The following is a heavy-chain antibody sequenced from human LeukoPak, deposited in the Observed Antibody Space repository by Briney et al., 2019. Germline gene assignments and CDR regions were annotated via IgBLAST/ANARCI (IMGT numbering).Heavy chain of an antibody. CDR1: GFTFSSYA. D-gene: IGHD2-2*01. J-gene: IGHJ5*02. Sequence: GGSLRLSCAASGFTFSSYAMSWVRQAPGKGLEWVSAISGSGGSTYYADSVKGRFTISRDNSKNTLYLRMNSLRAEDTAVYYCAKIPKYCSSTSCYHWGQGTLVTVSS. V-gene: IGHV3-23*01. CDR2: ISGSGGST. CDR3: AKIPKYCSSTSCYH.